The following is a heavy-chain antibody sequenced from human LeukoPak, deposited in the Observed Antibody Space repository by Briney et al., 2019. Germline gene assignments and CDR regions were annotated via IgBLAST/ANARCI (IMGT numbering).Heavy chain of an antibody. CDR3: AKEKAIATINYGLDV. CDR1: GFTFDNYG. CDR2: IAYDGSNR. J-gene: IGHJ6*02. Sequence: PGGSLTLSCAASGFTFDNYGMLWVRQAPGKGLEGVAVIAYDGSNRVYGDSVKGRFTISRDNSKNTLYLQMNSLRGEDTAVYYCAKEKAIATINYGLDVWGQGTTVTVSS. V-gene: IGHV3-30*18. D-gene: IGHD1-1*01.